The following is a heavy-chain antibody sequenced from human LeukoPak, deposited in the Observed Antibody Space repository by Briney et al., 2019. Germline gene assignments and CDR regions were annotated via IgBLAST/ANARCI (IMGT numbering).Heavy chain of an antibody. D-gene: IGHD5-18*01. CDR1: GFSLGTRGGG. CDR2: IYWDDDK. V-gene: IGHV2-5*02. J-gene: IGHJ4*02. Sequence: SGPTLVKPTRTLTLTFTFSGFSLGTRGGGGGWIRQPPGKALEWLGLIYWDDDKRYSPSLKSPPTITKDTSKNHVVLTMPNMDPVDTATYYCAHSRKWIQLFDYWGQGTLVTVSS. CDR3: AHSRKWIQLFDY.